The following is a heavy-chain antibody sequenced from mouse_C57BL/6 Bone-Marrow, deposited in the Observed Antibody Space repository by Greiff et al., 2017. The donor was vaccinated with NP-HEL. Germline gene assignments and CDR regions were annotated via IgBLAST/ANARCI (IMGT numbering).Heavy chain of an antibody. J-gene: IGHJ3*01. D-gene: IGHD1-1*01. Sequence: QVQLKESGAELARPGASVKLSCKASGYTFTSYGISWVKQRTGQGLEWIGEIYPRSGNTYYNEKFKGKATLTADKSSSTAYMELRSLTSEDSAVYFCARDYGSSWGWFAYWGQGTLVTVSA. V-gene: IGHV1-81*01. CDR1: GYTFTSYG. CDR2: IYPRSGNT. CDR3: ARDYGSSWGWFAY.